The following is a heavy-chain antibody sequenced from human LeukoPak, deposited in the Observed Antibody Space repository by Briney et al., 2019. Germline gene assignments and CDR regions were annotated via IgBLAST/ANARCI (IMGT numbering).Heavy chain of an antibody. CDR3: ARGVSQGGKWLRFSYYFDY. Sequence: KTSETLSLTCAVSGGSINSYYWNWIRQPPGKGLEWIGYICCSGSTNYNPSLKSRVTISVDTSKNQFSLKLSSVTAADTAVYYCARGVSQGGKWLRFSYYFDYWGQGTLVTVSS. CDR2: ICCSGST. J-gene: IGHJ4*02. D-gene: IGHD5-12*01. V-gene: IGHV4-59*12. CDR1: GGSINSYY.